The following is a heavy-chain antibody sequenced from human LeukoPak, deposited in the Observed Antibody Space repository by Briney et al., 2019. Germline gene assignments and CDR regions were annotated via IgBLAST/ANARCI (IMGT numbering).Heavy chain of an antibody. CDR3: ARGPIVVVRAAKYYFDY. Sequence: ASVKVSCKASGGTFSSYAISWVRQAPGQGLEWMGGIIPIFGTANYAQKFQGRVTITTDESTSTAYMELSSLRSEDTAVYYCARGPIVVVRAAKYYFDYWGQGTLVTVSS. J-gene: IGHJ4*02. CDR2: IIPIFGTA. V-gene: IGHV1-69*05. D-gene: IGHD2-2*01. CDR1: GGTFSSYA.